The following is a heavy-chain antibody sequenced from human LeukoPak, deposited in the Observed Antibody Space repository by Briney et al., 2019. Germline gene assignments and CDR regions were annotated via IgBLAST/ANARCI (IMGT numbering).Heavy chain of an antibody. V-gene: IGHV1-3*01. Sequence: AASVKVSCKASGYTFTSYGISWVRQAPGQGLEWMGWINAGNGNTKYSQKFQGRVTITRDTSASTAYMELSSLRSEDTAVYYCARDYIAARLGWNGVYDYWGQGTLVTVSS. CDR1: GYTFTSYG. CDR3: ARDYIAARLGWNGVYDY. CDR2: INAGNGNT. J-gene: IGHJ4*02. D-gene: IGHD6-6*01.